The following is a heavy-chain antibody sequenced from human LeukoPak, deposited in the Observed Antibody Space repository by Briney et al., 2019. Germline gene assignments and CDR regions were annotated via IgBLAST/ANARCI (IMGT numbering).Heavy chain of an antibody. J-gene: IGHJ3*02. CDR1: GGSFSGYY. D-gene: IGHD3-22*01. CDR2: INHSGST. CDR3: ARVYDSSGYYGYGDAFDI. V-gene: IGHV4-34*01. Sequence: PSETLSLTCAVYGGSFSGYYWSWIGQPPGKGLEWIGEINHSGSTNYNPSLKSRVTISVDTSKNQFSLKLSSVTAADTAVYYCARVYDSSGYYGYGDAFDIWGQGTMVTVSS.